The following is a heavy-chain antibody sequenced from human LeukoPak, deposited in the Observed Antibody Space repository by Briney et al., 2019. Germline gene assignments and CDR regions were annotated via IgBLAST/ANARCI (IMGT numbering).Heavy chain of an antibody. CDR1: GFTVSSNY. V-gene: IGHV3-53*01. CDR2: IYSVGST. J-gene: IGHJ6*02. CDR3: AKAGGCSSTSCYSFYYYYYGMDV. D-gene: IGHD2-2*01. Sequence: GGSLRLSCAASGFTVSSNYMSWVRQAPGKGLEWVSVIYSVGSTYYADSVKGRFTISRDNSKNTLYLQMNSLRAEDTAVYYCAKAGGCSSTSCYSFYYYYYGMDVWGQGTTVTVSS.